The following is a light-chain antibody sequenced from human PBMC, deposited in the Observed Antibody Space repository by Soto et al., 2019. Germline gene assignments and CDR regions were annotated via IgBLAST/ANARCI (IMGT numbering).Light chain of an antibody. J-gene: IGLJ3*02. CDR3: VLYLGSGIWV. V-gene: IGLV8-61*01. CDR1: SGSVSASYG. Sequence: QTVVTQEPSFSVSPGGTVTLTCGLSSGSVSASYGPSWYQQTPGQAPRRLIYSAYTRSSGVPDRFSGSILGNKAALTITGAQADDESVYYCVLYLGSGIWVFGGGTKVTVL. CDR2: SAY.